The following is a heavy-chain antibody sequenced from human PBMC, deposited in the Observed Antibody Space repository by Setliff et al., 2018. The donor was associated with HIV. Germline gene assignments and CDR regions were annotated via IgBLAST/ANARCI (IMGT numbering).Heavy chain of an antibody. V-gene: IGHV4-59*01. CDR1: GGSFSGYY. J-gene: IGHJ4*02. D-gene: IGHD5-18*01. CDR3: ASTGGYSYGFFDS. CDR2: IYYSGSP. Sequence: PSETLSLTCAVYGGSFSGYYWTWIRQPPGKGLEWIGSIYYSGSPNYNPSLKSRVTISVDTSKNQFSLKLSSVTAADTAVYYCASTGGYSYGFFDSWGQGALVTVSS.